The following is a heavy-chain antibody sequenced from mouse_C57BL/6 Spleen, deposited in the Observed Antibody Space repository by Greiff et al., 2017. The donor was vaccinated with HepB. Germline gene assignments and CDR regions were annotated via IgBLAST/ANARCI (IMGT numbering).Heavy chain of an antibody. D-gene: IGHD2-2*01. J-gene: IGHJ4*01. CDR1: GYSITSGYY. CDR2: ISYDGSN. Sequence: DVHLVESGPGLVKPSQSLSLTCSVTGYSITSGYYWNWIRQFPGNKLEWMGYISYDGSNNYNPSLKNRISITRDTSKNQFFLKLNSVTTEDTATYYCARWNGYYYAMDYWGQGTSVTVSS. CDR3: ARWNGYYYAMDY. V-gene: IGHV3-6*01.